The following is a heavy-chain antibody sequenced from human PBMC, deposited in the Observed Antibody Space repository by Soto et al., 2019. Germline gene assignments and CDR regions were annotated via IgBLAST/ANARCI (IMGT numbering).Heavy chain of an antibody. J-gene: IGHJ4*02. Sequence: QVQLQESGPGLVKPSQTLSLTCTVSGGSISSGGYYWSWIRQHPGKGLEWIGYIYYSGSTYYNPSLKSRVNIPVDTSKNQFSLKLSSVTAADTAVYYCARSITMVRGVITYYFDYWGQGTLVTVSS. CDR2: IYYSGST. V-gene: IGHV4-31*03. CDR3: ARSITMVRGVITYYFDY. D-gene: IGHD3-10*01. CDR1: GGSISSGGYY.